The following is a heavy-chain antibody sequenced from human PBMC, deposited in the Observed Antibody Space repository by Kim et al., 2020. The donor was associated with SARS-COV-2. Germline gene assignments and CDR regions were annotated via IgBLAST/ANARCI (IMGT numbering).Heavy chain of an antibody. CDR1: GGSISSYY. D-gene: IGHD4-4*01. CDR2: IYYSGST. V-gene: IGHV4-59*01. Sequence: SETLSLTCTVSGGSISSYYWSWIRQPPGKGLEWIGYIYYSGSTNYNPSLKSRVTISVDTSKNQFSLKLSSVTAADTAVYYCARAVTTYYYYYYMDVWGKG. J-gene: IGHJ6*03. CDR3: ARAVTTYYYYYYMDV.